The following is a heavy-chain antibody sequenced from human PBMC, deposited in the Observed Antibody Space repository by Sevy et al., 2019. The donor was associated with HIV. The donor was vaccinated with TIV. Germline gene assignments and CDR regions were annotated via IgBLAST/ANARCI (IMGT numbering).Heavy chain of an antibody. CDR2: ISSSSSTV. J-gene: IGHJ6*02. V-gene: IGHV3-48*02. D-gene: IGHD2-15*01. CDR1: GFTFSKYS. CDR3: ARDLRMVVSPPPRYFYFYGMDV. Sequence: GGSLRLSCVASGFTFSKYSMNWVHQAPGKGLEWVSFISSSSSTVYYADSVRGRFTISRENAKNSLYLQMNSLRDEDTSVYYCARDLRMVVSPPPRYFYFYGMDVWGQGTTVTVSS.